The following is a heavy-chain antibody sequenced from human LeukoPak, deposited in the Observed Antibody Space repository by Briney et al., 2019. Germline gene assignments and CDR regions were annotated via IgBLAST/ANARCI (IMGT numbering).Heavy chain of an antibody. D-gene: IGHD3-10*01. CDR1: GFTFSDYY. Sequence: GGSLRLSCAASGFTFSDYYMTWIRQAPGKGLEWVAVISYDGSNKYYADSVKGRFTISRDNSKNTLYLQMNSLRAEDTAVYYCAKDPHYYGLGNYYNGPFDYWGQGTLVTVSS. V-gene: IGHV3-30*18. CDR3: AKDPHYYGLGNYYNGPFDY. CDR2: ISYDGSNK. J-gene: IGHJ4*02.